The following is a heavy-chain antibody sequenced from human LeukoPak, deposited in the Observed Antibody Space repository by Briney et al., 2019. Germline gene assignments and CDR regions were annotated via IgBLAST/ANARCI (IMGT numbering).Heavy chain of an antibody. CDR2: IAVGSGNT. CDR1: GFTFTSSA. V-gene: IGHV1-58*01. J-gene: IGHJ6*04. Sequence: GTSVKVSCKASGFTFTSSAVQWVRQARGQRLEWIGWIAVGSGNTNYAQKFQERVIITRDMSTSTAYMELSSLRSEDTAVYYCAATTMVRGVILHYHGMDVWGKGTTVTVSS. D-gene: IGHD3-10*01. CDR3: AATTMVRGVILHYHGMDV.